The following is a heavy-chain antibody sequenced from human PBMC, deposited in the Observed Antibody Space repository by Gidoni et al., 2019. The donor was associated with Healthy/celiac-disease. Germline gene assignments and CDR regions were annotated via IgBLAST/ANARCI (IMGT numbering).Heavy chain of an antibody. V-gene: IGHV3-30-3*01. CDR3: ASQDTAMVSGLGLFDY. Sequence: VISYDGSNKYYADSVKGRFTISRDNSKNTLYLQMNSLRAEDTAVYYCASQDTAMVSGLGLFDYWGQGTLVTVSS. CDR2: ISYDGSNK. J-gene: IGHJ4*02. D-gene: IGHD5-18*01.